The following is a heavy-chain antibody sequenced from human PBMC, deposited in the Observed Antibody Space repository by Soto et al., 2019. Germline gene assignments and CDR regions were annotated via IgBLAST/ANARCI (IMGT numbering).Heavy chain of an antibody. V-gene: IGHV4-30-4*01. J-gene: IGHJ4*02. CDR3: ARDRSNSPDYFDY. CDR1: GGSISSDDYY. CDR2: IYYNGRT. D-gene: IGHD6-6*01. Sequence: PSETLSLTCTVSGGSISSDDYYWSWIRQPPGKGLEWIGYIYYNGRTDYNPPLKSRVIISIDTSKNQFSLNLNSVSAADTAVYYCARDRSNSPDYFDYWGQGXLVTVSS.